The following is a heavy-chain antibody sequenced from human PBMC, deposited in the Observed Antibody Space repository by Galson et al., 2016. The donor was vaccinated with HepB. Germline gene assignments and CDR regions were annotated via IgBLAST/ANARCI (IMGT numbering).Heavy chain of an antibody. Sequence: SVKVSCKASGNIFTGYYIHWVRQAPGQGLEWMGWINPNRGTTNYAQEFQGRVTMTRDTSISTAYMELNGVRFDDTAVYYCAGFVDYDEAVYWGQGTLVTVSS. CDR2: INPNRGTT. J-gene: IGHJ4*02. D-gene: IGHD4-17*01. V-gene: IGHV1-2*02. CDR1: GNIFTGYY. CDR3: AGFVDYDEAVY.